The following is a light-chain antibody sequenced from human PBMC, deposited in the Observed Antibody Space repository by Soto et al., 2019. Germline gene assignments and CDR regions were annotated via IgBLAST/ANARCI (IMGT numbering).Light chain of an antibody. Sequence: QSVLTQPPSVCGAPGQRVTISCTGSSSNIGAGYDVHWYQQLPGTAPKLLIYGNSNRPSGVPDRFSGSKSGTSASLAITGLQAEDEADYYCQSYDSSLSGCYVFGTGTKLTVL. CDR1: SSNIGAGYD. CDR3: QSYDSSLSGCYV. J-gene: IGLJ1*01. V-gene: IGLV1-40*01. CDR2: GNS.